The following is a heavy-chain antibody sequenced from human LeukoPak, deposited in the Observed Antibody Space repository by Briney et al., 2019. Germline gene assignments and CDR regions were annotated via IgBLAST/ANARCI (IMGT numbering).Heavy chain of an antibody. CDR1: GYTFTGYY. D-gene: IGHD3-3*01. V-gene: IGHV1-2*02. CDR2: INPNSGGT. Sequence: ASVKVSCKASGYTFTGYYMHWVRQAPGQGLEWMGWINPNSGGTNYAQKFQGRVTMTRDTSISTAYMELSRLRSDDTAVYYCARDRFLEDLSGMDVWGQGTTVTVSS. J-gene: IGHJ6*02. CDR3: ARDRFLEDLSGMDV.